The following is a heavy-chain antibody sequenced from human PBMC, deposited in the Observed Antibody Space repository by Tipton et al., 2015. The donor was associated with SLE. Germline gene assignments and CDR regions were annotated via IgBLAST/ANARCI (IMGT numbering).Heavy chain of an antibody. CDR3: ARRIAGGYSSSWDWYFDL. CDR1: GFTFSDYY. Sequence: QLVQSGGGLVKPGGSLRLSCAASGFTFSDYYMNWVRQAPGEGLEWVSSISSSSSYIYYADSVKGRFTISRDNAKNSLYLQMNSLRAEDTAVYYCARRIAGGYSSSWDWYFDLWGRGTLVTVSS. CDR2: ISSSSSYI. J-gene: IGHJ2*01. V-gene: IGHV3-11*06. D-gene: IGHD6-13*01.